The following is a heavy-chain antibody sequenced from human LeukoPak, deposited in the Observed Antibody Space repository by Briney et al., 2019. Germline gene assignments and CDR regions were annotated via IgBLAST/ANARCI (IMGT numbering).Heavy chain of an antibody. D-gene: IGHD2-2*01. CDR1: GGSISSSAYS. J-gene: IGHJ4*02. Sequence: SETLSLTCAVSGGSISSSAYSWSWIRQPPGKGLEWIGYIYHSGSINYNPSLKSRVTISVDTSKNQFSLKLTSVTAADTAVYYCARMNYALDYWGPGTLVTVSS. CDR2: IYHSGSI. CDR3: ARMNYALDY. V-gene: IGHV4-30-2*01.